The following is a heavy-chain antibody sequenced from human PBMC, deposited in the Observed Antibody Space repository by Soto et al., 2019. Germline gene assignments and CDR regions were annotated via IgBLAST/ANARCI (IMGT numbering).Heavy chain of an antibody. J-gene: IGHJ4*02. Sequence: ASVKVSCKASGYTFTSYGISWVRQAPGQGLEWMGWISAYNGNTNYAQKLQGRVTMTTDTSTSTAYMELRSLRSDDTAVYYCARLPYYYGSGSPFDYWGQGTLVTVSS. CDR3: ARLPYYYGSGSPFDY. D-gene: IGHD3-10*01. CDR2: ISAYNGNT. V-gene: IGHV1-18*01. CDR1: GYTFTSYG.